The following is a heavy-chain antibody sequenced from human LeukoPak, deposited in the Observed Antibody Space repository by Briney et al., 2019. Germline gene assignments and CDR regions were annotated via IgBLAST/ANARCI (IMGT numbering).Heavy chain of an antibody. J-gene: IGHJ4*02. CDR1: GFTFSDYY. Sequence: GGSLRLSCAASGFTFSDYYMSWIRQAPGKGLEWVSYISSSGSTIYYADSVKGRFTISRDNAKNSLYLQMNSLRAEDTAVYYCATGYDYVWGSYRRLFDYWGQGTLVTVSS. CDR3: ATGYDYVWGSYRRLFDY. D-gene: IGHD3-16*02. V-gene: IGHV3-11*01. CDR2: ISSSGSTI.